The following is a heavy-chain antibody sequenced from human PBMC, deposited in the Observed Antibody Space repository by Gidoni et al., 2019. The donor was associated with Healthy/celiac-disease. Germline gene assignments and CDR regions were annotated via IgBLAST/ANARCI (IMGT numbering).Heavy chain of an antibody. J-gene: IGHJ6*03. Sequence: EVQPVESGGGLVTPGGSLRPSCAASGFTFCNAWLNWVRQAPGKGVEWVGRIKSKTDGGTTDYAAPVKGRFTISRDDTKNTLYLQMNSLKTEDTAVYYCTTDEVPYGDYADYYYYMDVWGKGTTVTVSS. CDR1: GFTFCNAW. CDR2: IKSKTDGGTT. D-gene: IGHD4-17*01. V-gene: IGHV3-15*07. CDR3: TTDEVPYGDYADYYYYMDV.